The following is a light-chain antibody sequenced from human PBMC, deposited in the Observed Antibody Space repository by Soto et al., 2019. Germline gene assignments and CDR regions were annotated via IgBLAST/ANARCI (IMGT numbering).Light chain of an antibody. CDR2: CAS. CDR3: QQYDSTPPGT. CDR1: QSVLYSSNNKNY. J-gene: IGKJ5*01. Sequence: DIVMTQSPDSLAVSLGERATINCKSSQSVLYSSNNKNYLAWYQQKPGQPPKLLIYCASTRESGVPDRFSGSGSGTAFPLTSSSLQAEDVAVYYCQQYDSTPPGTF. V-gene: IGKV4-1*01.